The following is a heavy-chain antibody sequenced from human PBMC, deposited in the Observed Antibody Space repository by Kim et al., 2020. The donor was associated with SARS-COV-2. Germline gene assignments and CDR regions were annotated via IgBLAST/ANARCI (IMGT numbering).Heavy chain of an antibody. CDR1: GFTFSSYG. J-gene: IGHJ4*01. CDR3: AKDPHRYSSGWYYFDY. CDR2: ISYDGSNK. Sequence: GGSLRLSCAASGFTFSSYGMHWVRQAPGKGLEWVAVISYDGSNKYYADSVKGRFTISRDNSKNTLYLQMNSLRAEDTAVYYCAKDPHRYSSGWYYFDYWG. D-gene: IGHD6-19*01. V-gene: IGHV3-30*18.